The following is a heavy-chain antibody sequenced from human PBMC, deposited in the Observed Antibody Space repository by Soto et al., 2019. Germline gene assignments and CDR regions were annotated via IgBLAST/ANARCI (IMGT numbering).Heavy chain of an antibody. CDR2: IYYRGST. V-gene: IGHV4-59*08. J-gene: IGHJ2*01. CDR3: ALFKCYFDL. D-gene: IGHD3-10*01. CDR1: GGSISSYY. Sequence: QVQLQESGPGLVKPSETLSLTCTVSGGSISSYYWSWIGQPPGKGLEWIGYIYYRGSTNYNPSLKIRVTISVDTSKNQFSLKLSSVTAADTAGYYCALFKCYFDLWGRGTLVTVSS.